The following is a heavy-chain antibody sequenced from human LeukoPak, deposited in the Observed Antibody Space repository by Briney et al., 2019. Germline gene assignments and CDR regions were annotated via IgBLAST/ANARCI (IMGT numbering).Heavy chain of an antibody. CDR2: ISWNSGSI. V-gene: IGHV3-9*01. CDR3: AKGTLLGYCSGGSCYFDY. J-gene: IGHJ4*02. CDR1: GFTFDDYA. D-gene: IGHD2-15*01. Sequence: GGPLRLSCAASGFTFDDYAMHWVRQAPGKGLEWVSGISWNSGSIGYADSVKGRFTISRDNAKNSLYLQMNSLRAEDTALYYCAKGTLLGYCSGGSCYFDYWGQGTLVTVSS.